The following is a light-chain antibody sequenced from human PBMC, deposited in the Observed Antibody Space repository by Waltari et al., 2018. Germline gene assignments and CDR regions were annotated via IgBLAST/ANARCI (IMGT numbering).Light chain of an antibody. Sequence: NFVLTQPHSVSGSPGKTVTISCTRSSGNILSNHVPWYQQRPGSAPTNVIYEDKRRPSGVPDRISGSIDRSSNSASLTISGLKSEDEADYYCQSYGSSNQKVFGGGTKLTVL. V-gene: IGLV6-57*04. CDR3: QSYGSSNQKV. CDR1: SGNILSNH. J-gene: IGLJ3*02. CDR2: EDK.